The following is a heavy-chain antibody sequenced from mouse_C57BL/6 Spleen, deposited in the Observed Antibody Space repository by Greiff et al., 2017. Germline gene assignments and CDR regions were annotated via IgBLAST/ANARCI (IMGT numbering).Heavy chain of an antibody. CDR3: ASYGSSYYFDY. V-gene: IGHV5-6*01. D-gene: IGHD1-1*01. CDR2: ISSGGSYT. J-gene: IGHJ2*01. CDR1: GFTFSSYG. Sequence: EVQLVESGGDLVKPGGSLKLSCAASGFTFSSYGISWVRQTPDKRLEWVATISSGGSYTYYPDSVRGRFTISRDNAKNTLYLQMSSLKSEDTAMYYCASYGSSYYFDYWGQGTTLTVSS.